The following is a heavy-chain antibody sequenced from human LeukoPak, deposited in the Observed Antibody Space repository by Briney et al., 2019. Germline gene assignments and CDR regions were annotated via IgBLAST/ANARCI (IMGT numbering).Heavy chain of an antibody. J-gene: IGHJ4*02. V-gene: IGHV4-34*01. CDR2: INHSGST. CDR1: GGSFRGYY. CDR3: ARHPHFYYGLYYFDY. D-gene: IGHD3-10*01. Sequence: SETLSLTCAVYGGSFRGYYWSWIRQPPGKGLEWIGEINHSGSTNYNPSLKSRVTISVDTSKNQFSLKLSSVTAADTAVYYCARHPHFYYGLYYFDYWGQGTLVTVSS.